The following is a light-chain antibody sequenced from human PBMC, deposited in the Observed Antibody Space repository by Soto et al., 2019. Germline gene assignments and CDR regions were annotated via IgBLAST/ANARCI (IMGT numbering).Light chain of an antibody. CDR3: QQTYIMPLT. CDR2: GAS. V-gene: IGKV1-39*01. CDR1: QTISMS. Sequence: DLQMTQSPSSLSASVGDRVTITCRASQTISMSLNWYQQKPGKAPNLLIYGASSLQSGVPARFSGSGSGTDFTLTINSLLPDDFASYYCQQTYIMPLTFGGGTKVEIK. J-gene: IGKJ4*01.